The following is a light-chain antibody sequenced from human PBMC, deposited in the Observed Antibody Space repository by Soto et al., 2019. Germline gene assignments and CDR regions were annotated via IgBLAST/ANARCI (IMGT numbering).Light chain of an antibody. V-gene: IGKV1-39*01. CDR3: QQSHTTLT. J-gene: IGKJ4*01. CDR2: AAE. CDR1: QTISTY. Sequence: DIQMTQSPSSLSASVGDVVTITCRASQTISTYVNWYQQKPGKAPTLLIYAAETLYRGVPSRFSASGSGTEFTLTSSSLHPEVFATYYFQQSHTTLTFGGGTKVDMK.